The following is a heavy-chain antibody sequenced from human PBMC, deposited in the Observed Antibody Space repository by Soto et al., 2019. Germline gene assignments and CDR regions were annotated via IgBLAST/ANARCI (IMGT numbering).Heavy chain of an antibody. CDR2: IYHSGSA. D-gene: IGHD6-13*01. CDR1: GGSVSSTYW. J-gene: IGHJ4*02. V-gene: IGHV4-4*02. CDR3: ARYNAASGTYYFDY. Sequence: PSETLSLTCAVSGGSVSSTYWWSWFRQPPGKGLEWIGEIYHSGSANYNPSLKSRVTISVDNSKNQFSLNLNSVTAADTAVYYCARYNAASGTYYFDYWGQGTLVT.